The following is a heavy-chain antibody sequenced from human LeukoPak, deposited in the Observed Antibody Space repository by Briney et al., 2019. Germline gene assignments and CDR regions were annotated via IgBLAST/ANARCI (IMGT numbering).Heavy chain of an antibody. CDR3: AADSSGWYARYFDL. CDR1: GGSISSGGYY. CDR2: IYYSGST. D-gene: IGHD6-19*01. J-gene: IGHJ2*01. Sequence: PSETLSLTCTVSGGSISSGGYYWSWIRQHPGKGLEWIGYIYYSGSTYYNPSLKSRVTISVDTSKNQFSLKLSSVTAADTAVYYCAADSSGWYARYFDLWGRGTLVTVSS. V-gene: IGHV4-31*03.